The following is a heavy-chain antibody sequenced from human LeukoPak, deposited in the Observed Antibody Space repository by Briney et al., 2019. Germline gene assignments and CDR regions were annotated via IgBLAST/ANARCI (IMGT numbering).Heavy chain of an antibody. D-gene: IGHD5-24*01. CDR3: ARVVSYGDGYPESRFDP. Sequence: SETLSLTCTVSGGSISSSSYYWGWIRQPPGKGLEWIGYIYYSGSTNYNPSLKSRVTISVDTSKNQFSLKLSSVTAADTAVYYCARVVSYGDGYPESRFDPWGQGTLVTVSS. J-gene: IGHJ5*02. CDR1: GGSISSSSYY. CDR2: IYYSGST. V-gene: IGHV4-61*05.